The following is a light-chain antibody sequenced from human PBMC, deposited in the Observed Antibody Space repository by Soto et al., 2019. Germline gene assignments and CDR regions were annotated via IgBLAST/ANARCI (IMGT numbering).Light chain of an antibody. Sequence: QPVLTQSPSASASLGASVKLTCTLSSGHSNYAIAWHQQQPEKGPRYLMKLNSDGSHSEGDGIPDRFSGSSSGAERYLTISSLQSEDEADYYCQTWGTGIWVFGGGTKLTVL. CDR3: QTWGTGIWV. J-gene: IGLJ3*02. V-gene: IGLV4-69*01. CDR1: SGHSNYA. CDR2: LNSDGSH.